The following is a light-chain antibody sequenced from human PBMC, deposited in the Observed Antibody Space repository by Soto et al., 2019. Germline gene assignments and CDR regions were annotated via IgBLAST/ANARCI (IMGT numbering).Light chain of an antibody. CDR3: QQYNHWPWT. J-gene: IGKJ1*01. Sequence: EIVMTQSPATLSVSPGERATLSCRASQSVSSNLAWYQQKPGQAPRLLIYGASTRATVNPARFSGSESVTEFTLNVSSLQAEDVALYYCQQYNHWPWTFGQGTKVQSK. CDR1: QSVSSN. V-gene: IGKV3-15*01. CDR2: GAS.